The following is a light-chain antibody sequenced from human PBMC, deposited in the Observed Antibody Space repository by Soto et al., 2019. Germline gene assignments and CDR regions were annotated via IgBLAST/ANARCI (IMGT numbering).Light chain of an antibody. V-gene: IGKV3-20*01. CDR1: HFVASGY. CDR2: GAS. Sequence: EVVVTQSPDTLSLSPGERATLSCRASHFVASGYLAWYQQKPGQSPRLLIYGASRRVTGIPDRFRGTGSGTDFTLTISDLEPEDSALYHCQQYGSAPLSFGGGTKVEI. J-gene: IGKJ4*01. CDR3: QQYGSAPLS.